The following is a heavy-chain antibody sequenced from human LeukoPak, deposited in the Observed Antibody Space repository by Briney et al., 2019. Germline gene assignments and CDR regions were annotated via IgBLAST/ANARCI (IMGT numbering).Heavy chain of an antibody. CDR2: ISSSSSYI. V-gene: IGHV3-21*04. J-gene: IGHJ4*02. CDR1: GFTFSSYS. Sequence: SGGSLRLSCAASGFTFSSYSMNWVRQAPGKGLEWVSSISSSSSYIYYADSVKGRFTISGDNSKDTLYLQMNSLRPEDTAVYYCAFARAGILAAAFDYWGQGTLVTVSS. CDR3: AFARAGILAAAFDY. D-gene: IGHD6-13*01.